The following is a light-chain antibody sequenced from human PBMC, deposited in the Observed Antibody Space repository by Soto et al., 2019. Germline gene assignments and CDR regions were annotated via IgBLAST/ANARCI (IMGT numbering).Light chain of an antibody. Sequence: QSALTQPASVSGSPGQSITISCTGTSSDVGGYNHVSWYQQHPGKAPKLMIYEVSHRPSGVSNRFSGSKSGNTASLTISGLQAEDEADYYCSSYTSSTTPYVFGTGTKLTVL. CDR1: SSDVGGYNH. J-gene: IGLJ1*01. V-gene: IGLV2-14*01. CDR3: SSYTSSTTPYV. CDR2: EVS.